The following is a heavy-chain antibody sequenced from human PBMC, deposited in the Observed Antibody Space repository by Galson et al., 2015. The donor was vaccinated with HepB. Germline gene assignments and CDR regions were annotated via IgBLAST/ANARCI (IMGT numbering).Heavy chain of an antibody. CDR1: GFTFSTYS. CDR2: ISGNSNYI. CDR3: ARNLYSGADYSVDY. J-gene: IGHJ4*02. D-gene: IGHD4-11*01. Sequence: SLRLSCAASGFTFSTYSMDWVRQAPGKGLEWVSSISGNSNYIYHADSVKGRFTISRDNAKNSLYLQMDSLRAEDTALYYCARNLYSGADYSVDYWGQGTLVTVSS. V-gene: IGHV3-21*01.